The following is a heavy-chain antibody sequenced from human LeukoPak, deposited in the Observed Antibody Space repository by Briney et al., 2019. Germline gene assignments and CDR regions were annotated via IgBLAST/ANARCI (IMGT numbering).Heavy chain of an antibody. CDR1: GFTFSGYE. Sequence: QPGGSLRLSCGASGFTFSGYEMNWVRQAPGKGLEWVSYISSSGTTIYYADAVKGRFTISRDNAKNSLYLQMNSLRAEDTAVYYCARRWGDSSSPLDSWGQGTLVTVSS. CDR3: ARRWGDSSSPLDS. V-gene: IGHV3-48*03. D-gene: IGHD3-22*01. CDR2: ISSSGTTI. J-gene: IGHJ4*02.